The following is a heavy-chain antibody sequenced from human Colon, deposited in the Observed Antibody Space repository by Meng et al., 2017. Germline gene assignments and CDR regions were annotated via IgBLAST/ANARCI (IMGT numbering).Heavy chain of an antibody. J-gene: IGHJ4*02. CDR3: ARDSSSSAYSPFDY. CDR1: GDSVSSNSAA. Sequence: QLALSCPSLVTPPQTPSLTCAISGDSVSSNSAAWNWIRQSPSRGLEWLGRTYYRSKWYNDYAVSVKSRITINPDTSKNQFSLQLNSVTPEDTAVYYCARDSSSSAYSPFDYWGQGTLVTVSS. D-gene: IGHD3-22*01. CDR2: TYYRSKWYN. V-gene: IGHV6-1*01.